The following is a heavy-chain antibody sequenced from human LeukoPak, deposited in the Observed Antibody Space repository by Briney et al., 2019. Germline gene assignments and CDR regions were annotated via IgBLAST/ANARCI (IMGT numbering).Heavy chain of an antibody. V-gene: IGHV3-23*01. CDR2: ISGSGGST. CDR1: GFTFSTYA. D-gene: IGHD3-22*01. Sequence: PGGSLTLSCAASGFTFSTYAMSWVRPAPGKGPEWVSLISGSGGSTYYADSVKGRFTISRDTSKKTLYLQMNSLRAEDTAVYYCALYYDSSGNNYHLHYWGQGTLVTASS. J-gene: IGHJ4*02. CDR3: ALYYDSSGNNYHLHY.